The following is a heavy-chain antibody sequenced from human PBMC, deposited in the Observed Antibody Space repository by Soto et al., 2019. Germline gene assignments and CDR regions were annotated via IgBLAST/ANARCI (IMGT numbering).Heavy chain of an antibody. CDR2: INAGNGNT. Sequence: ASVKVSCKASGYTFTSYAVHWVRQAPGQRLEWMGWINAGNGNTKYSQKFQGRVTITRDTSASTAYMELSSLRSEDTAVYYCARRQQLVRGDAFDIWGQGTMVTVSS. D-gene: IGHD6-13*01. CDR1: GYTFTSYA. CDR3: ARRQQLVRGDAFDI. J-gene: IGHJ3*02. V-gene: IGHV1-3*01.